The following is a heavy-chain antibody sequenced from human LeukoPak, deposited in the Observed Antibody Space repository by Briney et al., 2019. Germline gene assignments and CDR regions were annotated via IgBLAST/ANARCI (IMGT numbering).Heavy chain of an antibody. D-gene: IGHD3-3*01. CDR3: ARDRGYYDFWSGHYY. CDR2: IKQDGSEK. Sequence: PGGSLRLSCAASGFTFSSYWMSWVRQAPGKGLEWVANIKQDGSEKYYVDSVKGRFTISRDNAKNSLYLQMNSLRAEDTAVYYCARDRGYYDFWSGHYYGGQGTLVTVSS. J-gene: IGHJ4*02. V-gene: IGHV3-7*01. CDR1: GFTFSSYW.